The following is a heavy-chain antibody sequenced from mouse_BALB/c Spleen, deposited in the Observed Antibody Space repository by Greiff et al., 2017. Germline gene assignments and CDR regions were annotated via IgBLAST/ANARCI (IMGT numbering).Heavy chain of an antibody. CDR1: GFTFSSYG. V-gene: IGHV5-6*02. J-gene: IGHJ3*01. CDR3: ARRSEGFAY. CDR2: ISSGGSYT. Sequence: VMLVESGGDLVKPGGSLKLSCAASGFTFSSYGMSWVRQTPDKRLEWVATISSGGSYTYYPDSVKGRFTISRDNAKNTLYLQMSSLKSEDTAMYYCARRSEGFAYWGQGTLVTVSA.